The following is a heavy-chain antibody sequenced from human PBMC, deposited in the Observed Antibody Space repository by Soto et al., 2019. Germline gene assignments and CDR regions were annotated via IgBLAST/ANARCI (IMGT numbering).Heavy chain of an antibody. D-gene: IGHD3-22*01. Sequence: SETLSLTCTVSGGSVSSGSYYWSWIRQPPGKGLEWIGYIYYSGSTNYNPSLKSRVTISVDTSKNQFSLKLSSVTAADPAVYYCARALGHTYYYDSSGYYPFDYWGQGTLVTVSS. CDR1: GGSVSSGSYY. CDR3: ARALGHTYYYDSSGYYPFDY. CDR2: IYYSGST. V-gene: IGHV4-61*01. J-gene: IGHJ4*02.